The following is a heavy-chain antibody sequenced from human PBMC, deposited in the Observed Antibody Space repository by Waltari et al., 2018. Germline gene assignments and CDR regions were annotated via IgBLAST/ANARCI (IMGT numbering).Heavy chain of an antibody. J-gene: IGHJ3*02. CDR1: GGSISSYY. V-gene: IGHV4-59*01. Sequence: QVQLQESGPGLVKPSETLSLTCTVSGGSISSYYWSWIRQPPGKGLEWIGYNYYSGTPTYNPSPKSRVTISVDTSKNQFALKLSSVTAADTAVYYCARAGIAVAGGSPFDIWGQGTMVTVSS. CDR2: NYYSGTP. D-gene: IGHD6-19*01. CDR3: ARAGIAVAGGSPFDI.